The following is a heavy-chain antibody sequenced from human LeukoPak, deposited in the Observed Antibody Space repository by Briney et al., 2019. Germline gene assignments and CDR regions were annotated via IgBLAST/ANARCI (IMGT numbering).Heavy chain of an antibody. CDR3: EKGGDSYSYDSSGYYGAFDI. V-gene: IGHV3-21*04. J-gene: IGHJ3*02. D-gene: IGHD3-22*01. CDR2: VSGKSDYI. CDR1: GFNFSDYT. Sequence: GGSLRLSCAASGFNFSDYTMTWVRQAPGKGLEWVSSVSGKSDYIYYADSVKGRFTIARDNSKNTLYLKMNSLRAEDKALYYCEKGGDSYSYDSSGYYGAFDIWGQGTMVTVSS.